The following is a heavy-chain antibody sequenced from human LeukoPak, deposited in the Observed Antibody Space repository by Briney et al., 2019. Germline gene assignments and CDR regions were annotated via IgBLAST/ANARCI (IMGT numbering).Heavy chain of an antibody. CDR1: GFIFSSYA. J-gene: IGHJ6*03. CDR3: ARVGPILTAMGYYYYMDV. Sequence: GGSLRLSCAASGFIFSSYAMSWVRQAPGKGLEWVSAISGSDGSTYYADSVKGRFTISRDNAKNSLYLQMNSLRAEDTAVYYCARVGPILTAMGYYYYMDVWGKGTTVTVSS. CDR2: ISGSDGST. V-gene: IGHV3-23*01. D-gene: IGHD3-9*01.